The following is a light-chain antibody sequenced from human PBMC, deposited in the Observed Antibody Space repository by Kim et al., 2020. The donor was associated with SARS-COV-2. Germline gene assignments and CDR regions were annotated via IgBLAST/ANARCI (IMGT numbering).Light chain of an antibody. CDR2: GAS. V-gene: IGKV3-20*01. CDR3: QQYGSSPWT. J-gene: IGKJ1*01. Sequence: SPGESAALSCRASQCVTGSDLASYQQKPGQSPRLLIYGASSRATGIPDRFIGSGSGTDVTLTISRLEPEDFAVYYCQQYGSSPWTFGQGTKVDIK. CDR1: QCVTGSD.